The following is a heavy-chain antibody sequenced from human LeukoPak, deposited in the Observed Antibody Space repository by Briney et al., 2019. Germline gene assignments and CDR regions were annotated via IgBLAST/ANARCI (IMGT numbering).Heavy chain of an antibody. CDR2: IYHSGST. Sequence: PSEILSLTCTVSGYSISSGYYWGWIRQPPGKGLEWIGSIYHSGSTYYNPSLKSRVTISVDTSKNQFSLKLSSVTAADTAVYYCARVKDYYDSSGYYHDAFDIWGQGTMVTVSS. V-gene: IGHV4-38-2*02. D-gene: IGHD3-22*01. J-gene: IGHJ3*02. CDR1: GYSISSGYY. CDR3: ARVKDYYDSSGYYHDAFDI.